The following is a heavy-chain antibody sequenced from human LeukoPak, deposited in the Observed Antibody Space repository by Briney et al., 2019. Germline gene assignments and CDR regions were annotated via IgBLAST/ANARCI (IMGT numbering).Heavy chain of an antibody. CDR1: GYSFTTYW. CDR3: ASQPNGYFDY. V-gene: IGHV5-10-1*01. D-gene: IGHD1-1*01. CDR2: IDPSDSYI. J-gene: IGHJ4*02. Sequence: EFLKISCKGPGYSFTTYWINWVRQMPGKGLEWMGRIDPSDSYINYSPSFQGHVTISADKSISTAYLQWSSLKASDTAMYYCASQPNGYFDYWGQGTLVTVSS.